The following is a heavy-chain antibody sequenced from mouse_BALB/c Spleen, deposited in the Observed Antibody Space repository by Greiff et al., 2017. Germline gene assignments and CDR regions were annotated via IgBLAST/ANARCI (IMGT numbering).Heavy chain of an antibody. CDR3: VRRGWDGELYYAMDY. V-gene: IGHV10-1*02. D-gene: IGHD4-1*01. Sequence: EVQGVESGGGLVQPKGSLKLSCAASGFTFNTYAMNWVRQAPGKGLEWVARIRSKSNNYATYYADSVKDRFTISRDDSQSMLYLQMNNLKTEDTAMYYCVRRGWDGELYYAMDYWGQGTSVTVSS. CDR1: GFTFNTYA. CDR2: IRSKSNNYAT. J-gene: IGHJ4*01.